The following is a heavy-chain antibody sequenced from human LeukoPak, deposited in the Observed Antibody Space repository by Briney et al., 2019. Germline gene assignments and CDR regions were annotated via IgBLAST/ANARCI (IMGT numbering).Heavy chain of an antibody. V-gene: IGHV3-66*01. CDR2: IYSGGST. Sequence: PGGFLRLSCSASGFTVSSNYMSWVRQAPGKGLEWVSVIYSGGSTYYADSVKGRFTISRDNSKDTLYLQMNSLRAEDTAVYYCAREGYSSGYYFDYWGQGTLVTVSS. CDR3: AREGYSSGYYFDY. J-gene: IGHJ4*02. CDR1: GFTVSSNY. D-gene: IGHD3-22*01.